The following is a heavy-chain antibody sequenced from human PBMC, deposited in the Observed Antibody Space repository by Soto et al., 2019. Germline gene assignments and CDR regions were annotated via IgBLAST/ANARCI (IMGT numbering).Heavy chain of an antibody. V-gene: IGHV4-31*03. Sequence: QVQLQESGPGLVKPSQTLSLTCTVSGRPVSSGGYYWTWIRQLPGKGLDWIGYIYHIGCPSSNPSFKSRLSMSLDTSKNQLSLNLTSVTAADTAIYYCVRDRALDSSGHWFDSWGQGTLVTVSS. D-gene: IGHD6-19*01. CDR2: IYHIGCP. CDR1: GRPVSSGGYY. CDR3: VRDRALDSSGHWFDS. J-gene: IGHJ5*01.